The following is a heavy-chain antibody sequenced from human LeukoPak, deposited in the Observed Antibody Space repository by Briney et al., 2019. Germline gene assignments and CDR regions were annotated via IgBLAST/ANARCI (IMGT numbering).Heavy chain of an antibody. CDR3: AKVGPVVVTAFRGLFDY. CDR2: ISGSGGST. CDR1: GFTFSSYA. D-gene: IGHD2-21*02. Sequence: GGSLRLSCAASGFTFSSYAMSWVRQAPGKGLEWVSAISGSGGSTYYADSVKGRFTISRDNSRNTLYLQMNSLRAEDTALYFCAKVGPVVVTAFRGLFDYWGQGTLVTVSS. J-gene: IGHJ4*02. V-gene: IGHV3-23*01.